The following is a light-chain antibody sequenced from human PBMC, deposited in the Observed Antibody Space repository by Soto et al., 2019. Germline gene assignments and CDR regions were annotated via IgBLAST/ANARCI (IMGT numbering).Light chain of an antibody. CDR2: GVS. J-gene: IGKJ1*01. CDR3: QQYKSWRT. V-gene: IGKV3-20*01. Sequence: ENVLTQSPGTLSLSPGARATLSCRASQTLSANFLAWYQQKPGQAPKLVIYGVSKRATGIPDRFSGSGSGTDFTLTIARLEPEDFGVYYCQQYKSWRTFGQGTNVEIK. CDR1: QTLSANF.